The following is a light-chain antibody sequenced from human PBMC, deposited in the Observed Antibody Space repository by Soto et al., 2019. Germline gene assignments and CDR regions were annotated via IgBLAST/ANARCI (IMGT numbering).Light chain of an antibody. J-gene: IGKJ3*01. CDR2: DAS. Sequence: EIVLTQSPATLSLSPGERATLSCRASQSISSYLAWYQQKPGQAPRLLIYDASTRATGVPARFSGSGSGTDFTLTISSLEPEDFAVYYCQRRSNWPPLFTFGPGTKVDI. CDR3: QRRSNWPPLFT. CDR1: QSISSY. V-gene: IGKV3-11*01.